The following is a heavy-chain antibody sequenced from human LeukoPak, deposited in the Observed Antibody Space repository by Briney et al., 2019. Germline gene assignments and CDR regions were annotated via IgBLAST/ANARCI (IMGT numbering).Heavy chain of an antibody. V-gene: IGHV4-39*01. CDR1: GGSISGSRSY. J-gene: IGHJ4*02. Sequence: SETLSLTCTVSGGSISGSRSYWGWIRQPPGKGLEWIGSVFHSGTTYYNPSLKSRLTISVDTSKNQFSLKLSSVTAADAAVYYCARRDYSGDNPVLDYWGQGTLVTVSS. D-gene: IGHD4-23*01. CDR2: VFHSGTT. CDR3: ARRDYSGDNPVLDY.